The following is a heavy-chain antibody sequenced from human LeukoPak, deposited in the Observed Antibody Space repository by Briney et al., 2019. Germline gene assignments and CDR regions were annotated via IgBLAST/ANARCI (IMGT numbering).Heavy chain of an antibody. Sequence: SVKVSCKASGGTFSSYAISWVRQAPGQGLEWMGGIIPIFGTANYAQKFQGRVTITADKSTSTAYMELSSLRSEDTAVYYCARDSTMVRGVIHYWGQGTLVTVSS. CDR3: ARDSTMVRGVIHY. CDR2: IIPIFGTA. CDR1: GGTFSSYA. V-gene: IGHV1-69*06. J-gene: IGHJ4*02. D-gene: IGHD3-10*01.